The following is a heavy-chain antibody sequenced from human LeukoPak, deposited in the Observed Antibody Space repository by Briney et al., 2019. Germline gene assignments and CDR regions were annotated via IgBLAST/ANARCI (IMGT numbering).Heavy chain of an antibody. D-gene: IGHD4-17*01. J-gene: IGHJ5*02. V-gene: IGHV1-69*05. CDR2: IMPLFGTA. CDR1: GGTFNNSA. CDR3: ARDVHGDYGSGWFDP. Sequence: SVKVSCKTSGGTFNNSAISWVRQAPGQGLEWLGGIMPLFGTAGYVQKFQGRVTITKDESTRTVYLELTSLTSDDTAVYYCARDVHGDYGSGWFDPWGQGTLVSVSS.